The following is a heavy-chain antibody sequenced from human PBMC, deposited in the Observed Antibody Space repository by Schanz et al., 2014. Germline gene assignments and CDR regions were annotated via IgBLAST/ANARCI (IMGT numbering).Heavy chain of an antibody. Sequence: VQLLESGGALVRPGGSLRLSCAASGFTFTGYVMTWVRQAPGKGLEWVSGLSASGGHTYYADSVKGRFTISRDNSKNSLYLQMDSLRSEDTALYYCAKNRAGGYESFLDSWGQGTLVNVSS. CDR2: LSASGGHT. D-gene: IGHD5-12*01. J-gene: IGHJ4*02. CDR3: AKNRAGGYESFLDS. CDR1: GFTFTGYV. V-gene: IGHV3-23*01.